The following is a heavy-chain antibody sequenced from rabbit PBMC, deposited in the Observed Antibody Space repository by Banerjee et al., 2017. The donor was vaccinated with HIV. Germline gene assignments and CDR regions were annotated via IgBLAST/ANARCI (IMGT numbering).Heavy chain of an antibody. J-gene: IGHJ6*01. CDR3: ARDSGSSFSSYGMDL. V-gene: IGHV1S40*01. CDR2: IEGGSSAFS. D-gene: IGHD8-1*01. Sequence: GGDLVKPGASLTLTCTASGVSFSSNHYMCWVRQAPGKGLEWIACIEGGSSAFSYFASWAKGRFTISKTSSTTVTLQMTSLTAADTATYFCARDSGSSFSSYGMDLWGPGTLVTVS. CDR1: GVSFSSNHY.